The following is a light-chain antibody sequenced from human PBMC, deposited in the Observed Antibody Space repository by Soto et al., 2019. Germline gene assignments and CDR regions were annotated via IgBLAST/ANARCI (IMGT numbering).Light chain of an antibody. V-gene: IGLV2-14*01. CDR2: DVS. J-gene: IGLJ1*01. CDR1: SSDVGAYNY. Sequence: SALPQPSSVSGSPGQSITISCTGTSSDVGAYNYDSWYQQYPGEAPKVIIYDVSHRPAGVSNRFSGSKSGNTASLTISGLQTQDEADYYCSSYTSATTYVFGTGTKVTVL. CDR3: SSYTSATTYV.